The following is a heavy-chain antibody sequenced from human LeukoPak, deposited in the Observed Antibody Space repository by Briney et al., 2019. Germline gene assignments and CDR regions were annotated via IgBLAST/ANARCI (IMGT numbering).Heavy chain of an antibody. Sequence: ETLSLTCTVSGGSISSYYWSRIRQPPGKGLEWIGYIYYSGSTNYNPSLKSRVTISVDTSKNQFSLKLSSVTAADTAVYYCAREDLEGAFDIWGQGTMVTVSS. CDR3: AREDLEGAFDI. V-gene: IGHV4-59*01. CDR2: IYYSGST. J-gene: IGHJ3*02. CDR1: GGSISSYY.